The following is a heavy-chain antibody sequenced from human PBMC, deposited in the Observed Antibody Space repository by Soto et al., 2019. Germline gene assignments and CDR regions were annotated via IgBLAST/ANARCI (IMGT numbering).Heavy chain of an antibody. CDR3: ARTPYYDFWSGFLDYYYYGLDV. V-gene: IGHV4-59*01. J-gene: IGHJ6*02. Sequence: PSETLSLTCTVSGGSISSYYWSWIRQPPGKGLEWIGYIYYSGSTNYNPSLKSRVTISVDTSKNQFSLKLSSVTAADTAVYYCARTPYYDFWSGFLDYYYYGLDVWGQGTKVTVSS. CDR1: GGSISSYY. D-gene: IGHD3-3*01. CDR2: IYYSGST.